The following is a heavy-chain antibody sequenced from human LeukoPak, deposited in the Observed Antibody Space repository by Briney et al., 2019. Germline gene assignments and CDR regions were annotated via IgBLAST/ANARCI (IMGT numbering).Heavy chain of an antibody. CDR1: GFTFSSYG. V-gene: IGHV3-30*03. CDR3: GRDPDSSGNHNLDY. Sequence: GGSLRLSCAASGFTFSSYGMHWVRQAPGKGLEWVAVISYDGSNKYYADSVKGRFTISRDNSKNTLYLQMNSLRAEDTAVYYCGRDPDSSGNHNLDYWGQGTLVTVSS. CDR2: ISYDGSNK. D-gene: IGHD3-22*01. J-gene: IGHJ4*02.